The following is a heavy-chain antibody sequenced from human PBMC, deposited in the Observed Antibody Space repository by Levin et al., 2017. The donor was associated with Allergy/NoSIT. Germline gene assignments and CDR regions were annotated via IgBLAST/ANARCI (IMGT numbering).Heavy chain of an antibody. Sequence: TGESLKISCKGSGYSFTSYWIGWVRQMPGKGLEWMGIIYPGDSDTRYSPSFQGQVTISADKSISTAYLQWSSLKASDTAMYYCARRGTRDYGDPGGVDYWGQGTLVTVSS. D-gene: IGHD4-17*01. CDR3: ARRGTRDYGDPGGVDY. J-gene: IGHJ4*02. CDR1: GYSFTSYW. CDR2: IYPGDSDT. V-gene: IGHV5-51*01.